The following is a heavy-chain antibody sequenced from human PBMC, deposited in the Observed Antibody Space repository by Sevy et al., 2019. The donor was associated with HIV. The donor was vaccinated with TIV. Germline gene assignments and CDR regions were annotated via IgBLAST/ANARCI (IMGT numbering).Heavy chain of an antibody. J-gene: IGHJ4*02. CDR1: GGTFSSYA. CDR3: ARGRGYDILTGYYDFDY. D-gene: IGHD3-9*01. Sequence: ASVKVSCKASGGTFSSYAISWVRQAPGQGLEWMGGIIPIFGRANYAQKFQGRVTITADESTSTAYMELSSLRSEDTAVYYCARGRGYDILTGYYDFDYWGQGTLVTVSS. CDR2: IIPIFGRA. V-gene: IGHV1-69*13.